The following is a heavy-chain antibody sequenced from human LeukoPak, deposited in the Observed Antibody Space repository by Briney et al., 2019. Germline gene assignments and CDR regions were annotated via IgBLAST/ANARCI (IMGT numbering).Heavy chain of an antibody. J-gene: IGHJ4*02. CDR2: ISSSGSTI. CDR3: ARSAAHSSGWYEGDY. Sequence: GGSLRLSCAASGFTFSDYYMSWIRQAPVKGLEWVSYISSSGSTIYYADSVKGRFTISRDNAKNSLYLQMNSLRAEDTAVYYCARSAAHSSGWYEGDYWGQGTLVTVSS. V-gene: IGHV3-11*01. D-gene: IGHD6-19*01. CDR1: GFTFSDYY.